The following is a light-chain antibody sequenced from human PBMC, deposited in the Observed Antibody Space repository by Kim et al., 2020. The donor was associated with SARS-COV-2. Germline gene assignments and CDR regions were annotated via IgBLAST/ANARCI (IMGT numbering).Light chain of an antibody. CDR2: DAS. V-gene: IGKV3-20*01. CDR1: QSVNNNY. CDR3: HQYGNTPRT. Sequence: LAPGERATLSCRAGQSVNNNYLAWYQKNPGQAPRLLIYDASSRATGIPDRFSGSGSGTDFTLTISRLEPEDFAVYYCHQYGNTPRTFGQGTKLEI. J-gene: IGKJ2*01.